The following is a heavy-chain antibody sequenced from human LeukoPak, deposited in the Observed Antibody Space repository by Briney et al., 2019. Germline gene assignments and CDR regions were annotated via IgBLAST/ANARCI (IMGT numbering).Heavy chain of an antibody. J-gene: IGHJ4*02. D-gene: IGHD3-22*01. Sequence: PGGSLRLSCAASGFTFSNAWMSWVRQPPGKGLEWIGEINHSGSTNYNPSLKSRVTISVDTSKNQFSLKLSSVTAADTAVYYCARHRRLFPTYPPFKEGNLDYWGQGTLVTVSS. CDR1: GFTFSNAW. CDR2: INHSGST. CDR3: ARHRRLFPTYPPFKEGNLDY. V-gene: IGHV4-34*01.